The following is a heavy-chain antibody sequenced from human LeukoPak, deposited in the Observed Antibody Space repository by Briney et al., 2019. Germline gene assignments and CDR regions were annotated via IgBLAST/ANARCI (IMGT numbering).Heavy chain of an antibody. D-gene: IGHD1-26*01. CDR1: GFLLSTSGVG. Sequence: SGPTLVKPTQTLTLTCTFSGFLLSTSGVGVGWIRQPPGKALEWLAFIYWDDNKRYSPSLKNRLTITKDTSKNQVVLKMTNLDPVDTAAYYCAHWESGYFHLWGRGTLVTVSS. J-gene: IGHJ2*01. CDR2: IYWDDNK. V-gene: IGHV2-5*02. CDR3: AHWESGYFHL.